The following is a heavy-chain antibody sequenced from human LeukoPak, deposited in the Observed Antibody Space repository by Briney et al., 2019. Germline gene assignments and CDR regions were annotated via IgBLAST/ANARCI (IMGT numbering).Heavy chain of an antibody. CDR2: IYYSGST. CDR3: ARAETHYDVLTGHNGNYYYGMDV. Sequence: ASETLSLTCTVSGGSIFSSSYYWAWIRQSPGKGLESIGSIYYSGSTYYNPSLQSRVTISLDTSKNQFSLRLSSVIAADTAVYYCARAETHYDVLTGHNGNYYYGMDVWGQGTTVTVSS. J-gene: IGHJ6*02. CDR1: GGSIFSSSYY. V-gene: IGHV4-39*07. D-gene: IGHD3-9*01.